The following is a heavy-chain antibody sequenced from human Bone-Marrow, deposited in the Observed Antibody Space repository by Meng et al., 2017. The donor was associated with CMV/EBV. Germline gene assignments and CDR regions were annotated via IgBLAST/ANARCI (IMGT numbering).Heavy chain of an antibody. CDR3: ARDRVARYDFWSGYYEGGVGDGMDV. CDR2: INPNSGGT. Sequence: ASVKVSCKASGYTFTGYYMHWVRQAPGQGLEWMGWINPNSGGTNYAQKFQGRVTMTRDTSTSTVYMELSSLRSEDTAVYYCARDRVARYDFWSGYYEGGVGDGMDVWGQGTTVTVSS. J-gene: IGHJ6*02. CDR1: GYTFTGYY. D-gene: IGHD3-3*01. V-gene: IGHV1-2*02.